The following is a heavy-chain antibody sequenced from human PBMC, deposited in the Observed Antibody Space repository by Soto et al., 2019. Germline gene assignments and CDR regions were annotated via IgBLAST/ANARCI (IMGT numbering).Heavy chain of an antibody. CDR2: ISSSSSYT. Sequence: QVQLVESGGGLVKPGGSLRLSCAASGFTFSEYYMSWIRQAPGKGLEWVSYISSSSSYTNYADSVKGRFTISRDNAKSSLYLQMNSLRAEDTAVYYCARGAHGYKERDEYFQHWGQGTLVTVSS. CDR1: GFTFSEYY. CDR3: ARGAHGYKERDEYFQH. D-gene: IGHD6-25*01. J-gene: IGHJ1*01. V-gene: IGHV3-11*05.